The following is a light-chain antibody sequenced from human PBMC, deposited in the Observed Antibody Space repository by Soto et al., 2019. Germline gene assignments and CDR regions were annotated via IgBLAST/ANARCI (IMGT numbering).Light chain of an antibody. Sequence: QSVLSQPASVSGSPGQTITISCTGTSTDVGGYNAVSWYQHHPGKAPKLIIFEVSYRPSGISNRFSASKSGDTASLTISGLQADDEADYYCCSYTDSRTHIFGRGTKVTVL. CDR2: EVS. V-gene: IGLV2-14*01. CDR3: CSYTDSRTHI. CDR1: STDVGGYNA. J-gene: IGLJ1*01.